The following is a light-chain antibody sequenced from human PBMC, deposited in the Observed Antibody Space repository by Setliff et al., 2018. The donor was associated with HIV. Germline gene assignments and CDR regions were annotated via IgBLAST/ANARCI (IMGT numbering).Light chain of an antibody. CDR3: SSYASRTPLYV. CDR2: AVS. J-gene: IGLJ1*01. V-gene: IGLV2-14*03. CDR1: SSDVGGYNY. Sequence: QSALTQPASVSGSPGQSITISCTATSSDVGGYNYVSWYQQHPGKDPKIMISAVSNRTSGVFNRFSGSKSGNTASLTISGLQAEDEADYYCSSYASRTPLYVFGTGTKVTVL.